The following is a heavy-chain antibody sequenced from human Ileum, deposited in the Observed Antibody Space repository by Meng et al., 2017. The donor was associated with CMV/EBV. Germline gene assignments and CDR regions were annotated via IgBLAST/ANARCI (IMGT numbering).Heavy chain of an antibody. D-gene: IGHD1-26*01. V-gene: IGHV4-39*07. CDR3: TKDRGNYIVDF. CDR2: IYYTGAT. J-gene: IGHJ4*02. Sequence: QLQLQESGPGLVKPSETLSFICPVSSGSITSDGHYWGWIRQPPGKGLEWIGSIYYTGATFYNPSLKSRITVSIDTSKNQFSLNLRSMTAADTAVYYCTKDRGNYIVDFWGQGTLVTVSS. CDR1: SGSITSDGHY.